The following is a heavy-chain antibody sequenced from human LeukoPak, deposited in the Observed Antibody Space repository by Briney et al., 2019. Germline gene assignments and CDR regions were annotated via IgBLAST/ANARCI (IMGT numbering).Heavy chain of an antibody. CDR2: ISSSSSYI. D-gene: IGHD6-13*01. Sequence: GGSLTLSCAASGFTFSNYSMRWVRQAPGKGLEWVSSISSSSSYIYYADSVKGRFTISRDNAKNSLYLQMNSLRAEDTAVYYCARERSAAGTPFEDYWGQGTLVTVSS. J-gene: IGHJ4*02. V-gene: IGHV3-21*01. CDR3: ARERSAAGTPFEDY. CDR1: GFTFSNYS.